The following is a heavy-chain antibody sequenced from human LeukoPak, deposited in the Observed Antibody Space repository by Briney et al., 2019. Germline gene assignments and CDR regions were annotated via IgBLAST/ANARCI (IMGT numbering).Heavy chain of an antibody. D-gene: IGHD4-17*01. CDR2: IYSGGST. CDR3: ARVPPNGAHFDY. J-gene: IGHJ4*02. V-gene: IGHV3-66*02. CDR1: GFTVSSNY. Sequence: PGGSLRLSCAASGFTVSSNYMSWVRQAPGKGLEWVSVIYSGGSTYYADSVKGRFTISRDNSKNTLDLQMNSLRAEDTAVYYCARVPPNGAHFDYWGQGTLVTVSS.